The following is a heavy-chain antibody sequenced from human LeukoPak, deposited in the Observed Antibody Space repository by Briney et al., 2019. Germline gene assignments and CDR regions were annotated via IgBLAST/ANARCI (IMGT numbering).Heavy chain of an antibody. Sequence: PGGSLRLSCAASGFTISTYAMTWVRQAPGKGLEWVSSITSSGATTYYADSVKGRFTISRDISKNTLYPQMNSLTAEDSAVYYCAKEFIAGDGHVDCDSWGQGTLVTVSS. CDR3: AKEFIAGDGHVDCDS. CDR2: ITSSGATT. J-gene: IGHJ4*02. D-gene: IGHD5-24*01. CDR1: GFTISTYA. V-gene: IGHV3-23*01.